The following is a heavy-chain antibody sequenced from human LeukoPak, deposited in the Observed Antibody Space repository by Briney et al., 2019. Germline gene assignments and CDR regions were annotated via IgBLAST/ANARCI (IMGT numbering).Heavy chain of an antibody. CDR2: IGPTGFDR. D-gene: IGHD1-14*01. Sequence: PGGSLRLSCTTSGLTFSTSGFNWVHQAPGKGLEWVASIGPTGFDRYHADSIKGRFTISRDNANNFLYLQMDSLRAEDTAVYYCATETNGRHYDYWGQGTLVTVSS. V-gene: IGHV3-21*06. J-gene: IGHJ4*02. CDR3: ATETNGRHYDY. CDR1: GLTFSTSG.